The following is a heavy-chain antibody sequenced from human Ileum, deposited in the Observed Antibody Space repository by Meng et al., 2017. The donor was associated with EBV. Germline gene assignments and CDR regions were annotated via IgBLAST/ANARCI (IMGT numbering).Heavy chain of an antibody. D-gene: IGHD3-22*01. CDR3: ASSDYYRSDY. Sequence: APLQGSGRGLVKPSETVSLTCAVSGGSISRSDWWSWVRQPPGKGLEWIGETSHSGSTNYSPSLKSRVTISLDKSKNQLSLKLNSVTAADTAVYYCASSDYYRSDYWGQGTLVTVSS. V-gene: IGHV4-4*02. J-gene: IGHJ4*02. CDR1: GGSISRSDW. CDR2: TSHSGST.